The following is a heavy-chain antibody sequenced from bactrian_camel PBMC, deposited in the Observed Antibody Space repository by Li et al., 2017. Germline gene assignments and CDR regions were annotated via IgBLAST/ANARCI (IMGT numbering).Heavy chain of an antibody. CDR3: ASGVHGDGPECFGH. D-gene: IGHD3*01. CDR1: RYTYKRNC. J-gene: IGHJ4*01. Sequence: VQLVESGGGSVQAGGSLTLSCAAGRYTYKRNCMGWFRQAPGKEREGVATNSRDGATTYDVSVKGRYTASQGNSKNTWFLKMDRMTFEDTAVYYCASGVHGDGPECFGHWDQGTQVTVS. V-gene: IGHV3S53*01. CDR2: NSRDGAT.